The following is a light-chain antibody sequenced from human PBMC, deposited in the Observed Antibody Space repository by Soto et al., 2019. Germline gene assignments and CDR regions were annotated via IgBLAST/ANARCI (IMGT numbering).Light chain of an antibody. CDR2: AAS. CDR1: QSINTY. J-gene: IGKJ3*01. CDR3: QQSYSSPFP. V-gene: IGKV1-39*01. Sequence: DMQMTQSPSSLSASVGDRVTITCRASQSINTYLNWYQQKPGKAPNLLIYAASTLQSGVPSRFSGSGSGTDFTHPISSLQPEDFPTYYFQQSYSSPFPFSPGTKVDI.